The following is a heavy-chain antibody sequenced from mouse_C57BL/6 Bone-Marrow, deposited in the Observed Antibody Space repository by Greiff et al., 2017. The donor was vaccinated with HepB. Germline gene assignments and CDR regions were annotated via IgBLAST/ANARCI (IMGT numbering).Heavy chain of an antibody. V-gene: IGHV3-1*01. CDR3: ARDHDGYPAWFAY. CDR2: ISYSGST. J-gene: IGHJ3*01. CDR1: GYSITSGYD. Sequence: EVKLVESGPGMVKPSQSLSLTCTVTGYSITSGYDWHWIRHFPGNKLEWMGYISYSGSTNYNPSLKSRISITHDTSKNHFFLKLNSVTTEDTATYYFARDHDGYPAWFAYWGQGTLVTFPA. D-gene: IGHD2-3*01.